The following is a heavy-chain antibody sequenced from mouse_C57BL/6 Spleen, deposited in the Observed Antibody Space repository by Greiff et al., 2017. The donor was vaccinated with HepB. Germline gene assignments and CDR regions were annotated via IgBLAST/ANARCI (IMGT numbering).Heavy chain of an antibody. CDR2: ISSGGSYT. D-gene: IGHD2-3*01. Sequence: EVHLVESGGDLVKPGGSLKLSCAASGFTFSSYGMSWVRQTPDKRLEWVATISSGGSYTYYPDSVKGRFTISRDNAKNTLYLQMSSLKSEDTAMYYCAREKGDGYYDWYFDVWGTGTTVTVSS. CDR3: AREKGDGYYDWYFDV. CDR1: GFTFSSYG. V-gene: IGHV5-6*01. J-gene: IGHJ1*03.